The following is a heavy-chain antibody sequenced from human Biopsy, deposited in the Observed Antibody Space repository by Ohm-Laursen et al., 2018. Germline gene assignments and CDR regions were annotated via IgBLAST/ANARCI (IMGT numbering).Heavy chain of an antibody. Sequence: SDTLSLTCTVSGGSISSYFWSWIRQPPGKGLEWIGFIHNSGSTDHNPSLKSRVTMSLDTSKNQFSLRLRSVTAADTAVYYCARDSPSYADYPFDYWGQGTLVTVPS. CDR2: IHNSGST. CDR1: GGSISSYF. J-gene: IGHJ4*02. D-gene: IGHD4-17*01. V-gene: IGHV4-59*12. CDR3: ARDSPSYADYPFDY.